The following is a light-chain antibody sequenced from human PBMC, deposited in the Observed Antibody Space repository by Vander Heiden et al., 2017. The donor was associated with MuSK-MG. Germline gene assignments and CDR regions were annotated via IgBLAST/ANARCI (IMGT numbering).Light chain of an antibody. V-gene: IGKV1-39*01. CDR2: AAS. J-gene: IGKJ2*03. Sequence: DIQMTQSPSSLSASVGDRVTITCRASQSISSYLNWYQQKPGKAPKLLIYAASSLQSGVPSRFSGSGSGTDFTLTISRLQPEDFATYYCQQSDSTPLSFGQRTKLDIK. CDR1: QSISSY. CDR3: QQSDSTPLS.